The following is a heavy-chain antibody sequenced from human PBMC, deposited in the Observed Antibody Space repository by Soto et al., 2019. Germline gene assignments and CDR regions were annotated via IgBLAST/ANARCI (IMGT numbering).Heavy chain of an antibody. CDR3: AREQADILTGYCDY. J-gene: IGHJ4*02. CDR1: GFTFSNYW. V-gene: IGHV3-74*03. D-gene: IGHD3-9*01. Sequence: GGSLRLSCAASGFTFSNYWMYWVRQDPGKELVWVSRVNNDGTDTTHADSVKGRFTISRDNAENTLYLQMNSLRAEDTAVYYCAREQADILTGYCDYWGQGTLVTVSS. CDR2: VNNDGTDT.